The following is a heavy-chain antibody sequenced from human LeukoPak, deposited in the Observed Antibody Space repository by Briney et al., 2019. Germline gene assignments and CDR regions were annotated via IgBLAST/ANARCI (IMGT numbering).Heavy chain of an antibody. Sequence: GGSLRLSCEPSIFVFSEYYMHWVRLAPGKGLEWLAVITNDGSRQFLSRDNSKSLLFLQMESLRHDDTGIYYCAKGRRTGFVDYWGQGALVTVSS. V-gene: IGHV3-30*18. D-gene: IGHD1-1*01. CDR1: IFVFSEYY. CDR3: AKGRRTGFVDY. CDR2: ITNDGSRQ. J-gene: IGHJ4*02.